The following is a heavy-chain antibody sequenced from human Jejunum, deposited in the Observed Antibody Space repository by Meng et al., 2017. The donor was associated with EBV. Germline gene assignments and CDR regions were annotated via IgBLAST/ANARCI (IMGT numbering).Heavy chain of an antibody. CDR3: ARGSGYSDYMFDY. J-gene: IGHJ4*02. Sequence: VHVVEFGGGVVQPGRSLRLSCVGSGFMFSDHGMHWVRQAPGKGLEWVAIVSYDGRKEYYADSVKGRFTVSRDSSKNEVSLQMDSLRPEDTAVYYCARGSGYSDYMFDYWGQGALVTVFS. CDR2: VSYDGRKE. D-gene: IGHD4-11*01. V-gene: IGHV3-30*03. CDR1: GFMFSDHG.